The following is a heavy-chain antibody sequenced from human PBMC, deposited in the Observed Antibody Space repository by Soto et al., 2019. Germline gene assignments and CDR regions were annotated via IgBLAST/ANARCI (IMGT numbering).Heavy chain of an antibody. J-gene: IGHJ5*02. V-gene: IGHV4-59*01. D-gene: IGHD3-3*01. Sequence: QVQLQESRPGLVKPSETLSLTCTVSGGSISSYYWSWIRQPPGKGLEWIGYIYYSGSTNYNPSLKSRVSVSVDTSKNQFSLKLSSVNAADTAVYYCARDGYDFWSGSPRGSFDPWGQGTLVTVSS. CDR1: GGSISSYY. CDR3: ARDGYDFWSGSPRGSFDP. CDR2: IYYSGST.